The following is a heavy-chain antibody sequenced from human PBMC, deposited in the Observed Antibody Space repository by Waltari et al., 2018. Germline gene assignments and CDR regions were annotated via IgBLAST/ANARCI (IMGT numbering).Heavy chain of an antibody. J-gene: IGHJ4*02. CDR2: IRYDASRT. CDR1: GFSFRRFG. Sequence: QLQLVESGGGVVQPGGSLRLSCAASGFSFRRFGMHWVRQSPGKGLEGVAFIRYDASRTYYGDSVKGRFTISRDNSRNIVFLQMNSLRRDETAVYFCAKERDSSGLDFWGQGTLVTVAS. CDR3: AKERDSSGLDF. D-gene: IGHD3-22*01. V-gene: IGHV3-30*02.